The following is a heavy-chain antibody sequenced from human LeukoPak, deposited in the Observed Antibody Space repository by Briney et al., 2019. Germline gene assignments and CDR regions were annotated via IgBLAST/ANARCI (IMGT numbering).Heavy chain of an antibody. CDR1: GFTFSSYA. CDR3: AREGNYYYYTDV. V-gene: IGHV3-23*03. CDR2: IYSDGNT. Sequence: PGGSLRLSCAASGFTFSSYAMSWVRQAPGKGLEWVSVIYSDGNTYYADSVKGRFTISRDNSKNTLYLQMNSLRAEDTAVYYCAREGNYYYYTDVWGKGTTVTVSS. J-gene: IGHJ6*03.